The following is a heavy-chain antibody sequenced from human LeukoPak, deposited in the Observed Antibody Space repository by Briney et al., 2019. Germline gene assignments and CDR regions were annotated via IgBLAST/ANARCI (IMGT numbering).Heavy chain of an antibody. CDR1: GFTFSSYS. D-gene: IGHD3-10*01. CDR2: ISSSSSYI. Sequence: GGSLRLSCAASGFTFSSYSMNWVRQAPGKGLEWVSSISSSSSYIYYADSVKGRFTISRDNAKDSLYLQMNSLRAEDTAVYYCARAWDYYGSGRFYFSVYGMDVWGQGTTVTVSS. CDR3: ARAWDYYGSGRFYFSVYGMDV. V-gene: IGHV3-21*01. J-gene: IGHJ6*02.